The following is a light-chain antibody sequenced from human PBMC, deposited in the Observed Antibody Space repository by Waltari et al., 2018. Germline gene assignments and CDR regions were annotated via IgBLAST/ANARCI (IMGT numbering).Light chain of an antibody. J-gene: IGKJ4*01. CDR2: KSS. V-gene: IGKV1-5*03. Sequence: DIQMTQSPSTLSASVGDRVTITCRASQSISAYLAWYQQKPGKAPKLLIYKSSTVESGVPSRFSGSGSGTEFTLTISGLQPDDFATYYCQQYNIYPLTLGGGTKVEIK. CDR3: QQYNIYPLT. CDR1: QSISAY.